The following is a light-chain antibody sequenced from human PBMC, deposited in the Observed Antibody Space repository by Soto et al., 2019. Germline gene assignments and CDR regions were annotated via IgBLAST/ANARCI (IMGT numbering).Light chain of an antibody. V-gene: IGKV3-15*01. CDR2: GAS. Sequence: EIVLTQSPGTLSLSPGERATLSCRASPSVSSSYLAWYQQKPGQAPRLLIYGASSRATGVPARFSGSRSGTEFTLTINSLQSEDFAVYYCQRYNNWPLTFGGGTKVDIK. CDR3: QRYNNWPLT. J-gene: IGKJ4*01. CDR1: PSVSSSY.